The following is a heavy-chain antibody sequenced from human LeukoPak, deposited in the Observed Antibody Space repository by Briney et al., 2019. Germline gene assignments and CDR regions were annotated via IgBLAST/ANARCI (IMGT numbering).Heavy chain of an antibody. CDR1: GYTFTNYW. CDR2: IYPGASDT. CDR3: ARHPRKGAVPGQYYMDV. Sequence: GASLKISCKCSGYTFTNYWIGWVRQMPREGLEWMGIIYPGASDTRYSPSFQGQVTISADKSLNTAYLQWSSLKASDTAMYYCARHPRKGAVPGQYYMDVWGKGTTVTVSS. J-gene: IGHJ6*03. D-gene: IGHD6-13*01. V-gene: IGHV5-51*01.